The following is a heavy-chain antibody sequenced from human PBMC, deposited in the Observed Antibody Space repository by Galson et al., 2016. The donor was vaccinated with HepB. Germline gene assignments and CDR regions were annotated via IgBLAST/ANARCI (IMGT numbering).Heavy chain of an antibody. J-gene: IGHJ4*02. CDR1: GYTFTNNG. D-gene: IGHD6-13*01. CDR2: ISAHSGNT. Sequence: QSGAEVKKPGASVMLSCKTSGYTFTNNGISWVRQAPGQRLEWMGWISAHSGNTNYAQRFQGRLTLTKDTSASTVYMELRSLRFDDTAMYYCARDRDAALDYWGQGIQVTVSS. V-gene: IGHV1-18*01. CDR3: ARDRDAALDY.